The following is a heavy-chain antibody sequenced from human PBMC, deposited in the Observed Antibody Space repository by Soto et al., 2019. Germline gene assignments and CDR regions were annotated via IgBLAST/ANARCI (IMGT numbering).Heavy chain of an antibody. CDR2: ISISGGTI. V-gene: IGHV3-11*01. J-gene: IGHJ4*02. CDR1: GFTFSDYY. CDR3: ARERARVFDS. Sequence: VQLLESGGGLVQPGGSLRLSCAASGFTFSDYYMSWIRQAPGKGLEWLSYISISGGTIYYADSVKGRFSISRDNAKNSLYLQLSSLRAEDTAVYFCARERARVFDSWGQGTLVTVSS.